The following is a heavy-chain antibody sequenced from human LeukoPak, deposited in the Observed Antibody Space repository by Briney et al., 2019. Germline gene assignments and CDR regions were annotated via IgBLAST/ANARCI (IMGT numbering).Heavy chain of an antibody. Sequence: SVKVSCKASGGTFSSHAISWVRQAPGQGLEWMGGIIPIFGTANYAQKFQGRVTITADESTSTAYMELSSLRSEDTAVYYCARSVSGSYSDYYYYMDVWGNGTTVTVSS. D-gene: IGHD1-26*01. CDR3: ARSVSGSYSDYYYYMDV. V-gene: IGHV1-69*13. CDR2: IIPIFGTA. CDR1: GGTFSSHA. J-gene: IGHJ6*03.